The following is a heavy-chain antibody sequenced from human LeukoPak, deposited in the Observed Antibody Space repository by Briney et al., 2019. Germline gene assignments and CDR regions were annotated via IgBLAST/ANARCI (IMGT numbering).Heavy chain of an antibody. CDR1: GFTFDDYT. CDR2: ISWDGGST. D-gene: IGHD5-24*01. Sequence: GGSLRLSCAASGFTFDDYTMHWVRQAPGKGLEWVSLISWDGGSTYYADSVKGRFTISRDNSKNSLYLQMNSLRTEDTALYYCAKSSKRWLQGGPDYWGQGTLVTVSS. J-gene: IGHJ4*02. CDR3: AKSSKRWLQGGPDY. V-gene: IGHV3-43*01.